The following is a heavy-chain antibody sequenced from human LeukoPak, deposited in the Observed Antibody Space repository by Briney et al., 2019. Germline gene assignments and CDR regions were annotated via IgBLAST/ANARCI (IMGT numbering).Heavy chain of an antibody. CDR1: GFTFSSYW. J-gene: IGHJ3*02. CDR2: IRQDGSEI. CDR3: ARDSSGWALHSFDM. V-gene: IGHV3-7*04. D-gene: IGHD6-19*01. Sequence: GGSLRLSCAASGFTFSSYWMSWVRQAPGKGLEWVANIRQDGSEIYYVDSVKGRFTISRDNAKNSLYLQMNSLRVEDTAWYYCARDSSGWALHSFDMWGQGTMVTVSS.